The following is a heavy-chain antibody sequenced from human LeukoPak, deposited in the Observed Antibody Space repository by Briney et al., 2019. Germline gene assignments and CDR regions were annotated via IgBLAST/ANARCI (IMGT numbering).Heavy chain of an antibody. CDR2: ISYDGSNK. Sequence: GGSLRLSCAASGFTFSSYGMHWVRRAPGKGLEWVAVISYDGSNKYYADSVKGRFTISRDNSKNTLYLQMNSLRAEDTAVYYCAKDRVEGTFDIWGQGTMVTVSS. V-gene: IGHV3-30*18. CDR1: GFTFSSYG. CDR3: AKDRVEGTFDI. D-gene: IGHD2-21*01. J-gene: IGHJ3*02.